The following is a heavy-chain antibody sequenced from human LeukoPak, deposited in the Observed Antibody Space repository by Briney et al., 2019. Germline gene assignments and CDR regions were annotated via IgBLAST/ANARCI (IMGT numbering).Heavy chain of an antibody. Sequence: SETLSLTCTVSGGSISSYYWSWIRQPRGKGLEWIGYIYYSGSTNYNPSLKSRVTISVDTSKNQFSLKLSSVTAADTAVYYCAIWFGEISYWGQGTLVTVSS. V-gene: IGHV4-59*01. CDR3: AIWFGEISY. CDR2: IYYSGST. CDR1: GGSISSYY. J-gene: IGHJ4*02. D-gene: IGHD3-10*01.